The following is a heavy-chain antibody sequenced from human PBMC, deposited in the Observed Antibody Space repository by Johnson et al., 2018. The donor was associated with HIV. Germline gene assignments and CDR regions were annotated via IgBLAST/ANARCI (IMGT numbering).Heavy chain of an antibody. D-gene: IGHD3-10*01. CDR1: GFTVSSNY. CDR3: PTGISWFGAITFDI. V-gene: IGHV3-15*01. J-gene: IGHJ3*02. Sequence: VQLVESGGGVVRPGGSLRLSCAASGFTVSSNYMSWVRQAPGKGLEWVGRIKSKSDGGTTDSAAPVKGRFTISRDDSKKTLYLQMNRLKPEDTAVYYCPTGISWFGAITFDIWGQGTMVTVSS. CDR2: IKSKSDGGTT.